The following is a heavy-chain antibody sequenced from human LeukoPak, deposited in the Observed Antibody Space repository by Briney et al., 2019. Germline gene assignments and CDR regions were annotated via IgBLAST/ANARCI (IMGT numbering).Heavy chain of an antibody. Sequence: PGGSLRPSWAASGFTLSNHWMTWVRQVPGRGPEWVANVNRDGSETYYLDSVKGRFTISKDNAKNSLYLQMNSLRAEDTALYHCARNNGMDVWGQGTTVIVSS. J-gene: IGHJ6*02. V-gene: IGHV3-7*03. CDR3: ARNNGMDV. CDR2: VNRDGSET. CDR1: GFTLSNHW.